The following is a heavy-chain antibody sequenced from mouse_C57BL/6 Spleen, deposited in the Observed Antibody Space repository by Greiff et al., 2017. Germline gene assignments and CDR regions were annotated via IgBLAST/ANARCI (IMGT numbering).Heavy chain of an antibody. CDR2: INPNNGGT. CDR1: GYTFTDYN. CDR3: ARGGGNGFAY. Sequence: VQLKQSGPELVKPGASVKIPCKASGYTFTDYNMDWVKQSHGKSLEWIGDINPNNGGTIYNQKFKGKATLTVDKSSSTAYMELRSLTSEDTAVYYCARGGGNGFAYWGQGTLVTVSA. V-gene: IGHV1-18*01. D-gene: IGHD1-1*02. J-gene: IGHJ3*01.